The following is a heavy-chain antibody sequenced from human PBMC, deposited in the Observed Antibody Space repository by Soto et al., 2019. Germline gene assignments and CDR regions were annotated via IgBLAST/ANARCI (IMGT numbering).Heavy chain of an antibody. CDR1: GGTFSSYT. CDR2: IIPILGIA. V-gene: IGHV1-69*02. Sequence: QVQLVQSGAEVKKPGSSVKVSCKASGGTFSSYTISWVRQAPGQGLEWMGRIIPILGIANYAQKFQGRVTITADKSTSTAYMELSSLRSEDTAVYYCARGEVDSGYDSPSNDYWGQGTLVTVSS. J-gene: IGHJ4*02. CDR3: ARGEVDSGYDSPSNDY. D-gene: IGHD5-12*01.